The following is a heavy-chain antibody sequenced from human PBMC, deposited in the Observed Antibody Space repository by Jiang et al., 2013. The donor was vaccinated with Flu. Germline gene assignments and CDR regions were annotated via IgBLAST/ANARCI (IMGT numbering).Heavy chain of an antibody. Sequence: KVSCKASGYTFTSYAMNWVRQAPGQGLEWMGWINTNTGNPTYAQGFTGRFVFSLDTSVSTAYLQICSLKAEDTAVYYCATSRTGYCSSTSCYVHWFDPWGQGTLVTVSS. CDR1: GYTFTSYA. CDR2: INTNTGNP. D-gene: IGHD2-2*01. V-gene: IGHV7-4-1*01. J-gene: IGHJ5*02. CDR3: ATSRTGYCSSTSCYVHWFDP.